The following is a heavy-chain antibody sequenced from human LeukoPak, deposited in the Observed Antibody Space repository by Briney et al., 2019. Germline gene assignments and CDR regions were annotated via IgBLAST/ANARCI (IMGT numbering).Heavy chain of an antibody. CDR3: AHSRAGPSVIPEDWFDP. CDR1: GFSLRDRGVG. Sequence: SGPTLANLTQTLTLTFTFSGFSLRDRGVGVGWIRQPPGKALEWLALVYWDDDKRYSPSLKSSLTITKDTSKNHVVLTMTNMDPVDTATHYCAHSRAGPSVIPEDWFDPWGEGTLVTVSS. J-gene: IGHJ5*02. D-gene: IGHD2-21*01. V-gene: IGHV2-5*02. CDR2: VYWDDDK.